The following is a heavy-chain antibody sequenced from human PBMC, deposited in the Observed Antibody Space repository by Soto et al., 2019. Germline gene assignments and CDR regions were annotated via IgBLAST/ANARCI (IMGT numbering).Heavy chain of an antibody. CDR3: ARLVVVAPVANA. J-gene: IGHJ5*02. D-gene: IGHD2-2*01. CDR2: IFYTGTT. CDR1: GGSFSAYY. V-gene: IGHV4-34*12. Sequence: SETLSLTCAVYGGSFSAYYWSWIRQPPGKGLEWVGGIFYTGTTYYSPSLKDRVTISVDTSKNSFSLNLTSVTAADTAVYFCARLVVVAPVANAWGQGTLVTVSS.